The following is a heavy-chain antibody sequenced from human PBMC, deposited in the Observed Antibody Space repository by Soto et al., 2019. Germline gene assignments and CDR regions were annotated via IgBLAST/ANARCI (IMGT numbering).Heavy chain of an antibody. CDR3: AKAPISLDGSGYYFASFDY. V-gene: IGHV3-23*01. D-gene: IGHD3-22*01. Sequence: PGISRRLSLSASGFPFSRSAMNGFRRAPGKGLEWVSILSARGSGSYYPDSRRGRFTISRDNSKNTLYLQMNNLRAEDTAVYYCAKAPISLDGSGYYFASFDYWGHGTRVNVSS. J-gene: IGHJ4*01. CDR1: GFPFSRSA. CDR2: LSARGSGS.